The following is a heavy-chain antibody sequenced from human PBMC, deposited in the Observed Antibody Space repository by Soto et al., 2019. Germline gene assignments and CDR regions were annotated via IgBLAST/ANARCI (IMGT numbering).Heavy chain of an antibody. CDR1: GFTFSDYY. Sequence: PGGSLRLSCAASGFTFSDYYMSWIRQAPGKGLEWVSYISSSSSYTNYADSVRGRFTISRDNAKNSLYLQMDSLRAEDTAVYYCAREPYCSGGSCYSFSREYYYYMDVWGKGTTVTVSS. J-gene: IGHJ6*03. V-gene: IGHV3-11*06. CDR3: AREPYCSGGSCYSFSREYYYYMDV. D-gene: IGHD2-15*01. CDR2: ISSSSSYT.